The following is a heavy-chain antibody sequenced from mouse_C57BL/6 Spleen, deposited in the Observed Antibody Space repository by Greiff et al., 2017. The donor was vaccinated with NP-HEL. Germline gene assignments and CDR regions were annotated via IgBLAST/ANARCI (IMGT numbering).Heavy chain of an antibody. CDR3: ARKDDYDNYFDY. Sequence: QVQLQQPGAELVKPGASVKMSCKASGYTFTSYWITWVKQRPGQGLEWIGDIYPGSGSTNYNEKFKSKATLTVDTSSSTAYMQLSSLTSEDSAVYYCARKDDYDNYFDYWGQGTTLTVSS. CDR2: IYPGSGST. J-gene: IGHJ2*01. V-gene: IGHV1-55*01. CDR1: GYTFTSYW. D-gene: IGHD2-4*01.